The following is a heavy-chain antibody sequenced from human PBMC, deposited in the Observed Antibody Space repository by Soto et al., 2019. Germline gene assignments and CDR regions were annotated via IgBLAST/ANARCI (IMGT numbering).Heavy chain of an antibody. V-gene: IGHV4-59*01. J-gene: IGHJ5*02. D-gene: IGHD3-9*01. Sequence: KPSETLSLTCTVSGGSISSYYWSWIRQPPGKGLEWIGYIYYSGSTNYNPSLKSRVTISVDTSKNQFSLKLSSVTAADTAVYYCARDHRDILTGYYQVNWFDPWGQGTLVTVSS. CDR2: IYYSGST. CDR1: GGSISSYY. CDR3: ARDHRDILTGYYQVNWFDP.